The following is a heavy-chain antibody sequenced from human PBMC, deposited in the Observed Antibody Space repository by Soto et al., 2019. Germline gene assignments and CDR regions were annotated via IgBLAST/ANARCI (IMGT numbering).Heavy chain of an antibody. D-gene: IGHD3-16*01. CDR3: ARVARGAWGVFDH. CDR1: GLTLSPYW. J-gene: IGHJ4*02. Sequence: EVQLVESGGGLVQPGGSLRLSCAASGLTLSPYWMHWAAKAPGKGLVWVSRINNDGSTTNYADAVKGRFTISRDNAKNTLYLQMNSLTAEDTAVYYCARVARGAWGVFDHWGQGTLVTVSS. V-gene: IGHV3-74*01. CDR2: INNDGSTT.